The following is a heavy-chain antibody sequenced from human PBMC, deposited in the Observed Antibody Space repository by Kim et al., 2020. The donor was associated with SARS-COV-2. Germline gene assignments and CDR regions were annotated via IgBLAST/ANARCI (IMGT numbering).Heavy chain of an antibody. J-gene: IGHJ4*02. CDR3: ARMRYFDWLDYFDY. D-gene: IGHD3-9*01. V-gene: IGHV3-33*05. Sequence: GGSLRLSCAASGFTFSSYGMHWVRQAPGKGLEWVAVISYDGSNKYYADSVKGRFTISRDNSKNTLYLQMNSLRAEDTAVYYCARMRYFDWLDYFDYWGQGTLVTVSS. CDR2: ISYDGSNK. CDR1: GFTFSSYG.